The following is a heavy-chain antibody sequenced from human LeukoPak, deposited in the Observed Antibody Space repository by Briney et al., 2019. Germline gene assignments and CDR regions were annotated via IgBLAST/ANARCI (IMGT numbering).Heavy chain of an antibody. V-gene: IGHV4-59*01. CDR2: IYYSGST. J-gene: IGHJ4*02. CDR1: GGSISSYY. D-gene: IGHD5-24*01. CDR3: ARDGGARDGYNFFDY. Sequence: KPSETLSLTCTVSGGSISSYYWSWIRQPPGKGLEWIGYIYYSGSTNYNPSLKRRVTISVDTSKNQFSLKLSSVTAADTAVYYFARDGGARDGYNFFDYWGQGTLVTVSS.